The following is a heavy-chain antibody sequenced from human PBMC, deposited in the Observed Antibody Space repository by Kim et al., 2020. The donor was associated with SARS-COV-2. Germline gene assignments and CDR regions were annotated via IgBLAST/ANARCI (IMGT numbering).Heavy chain of an antibody. V-gene: IGHV1-24*01. Sequence: ASVKVSCKVSGYTLTELSMHWVRQAPGKGLEWMGGFDPEDGETIYAQKFQGRVTMTEDTSTDTAYMELSSLRSEDTAVYYCATDQNYYGSGSYFDAFDIWGQGTMVTVSS. CDR3: ATDQNYYGSGSYFDAFDI. D-gene: IGHD3-10*01. CDR1: GYTLTELS. CDR2: FDPEDGET. J-gene: IGHJ3*02.